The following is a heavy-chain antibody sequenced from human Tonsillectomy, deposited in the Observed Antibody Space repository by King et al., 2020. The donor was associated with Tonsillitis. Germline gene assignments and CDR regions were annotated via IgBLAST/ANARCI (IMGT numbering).Heavy chain of an antibody. D-gene: IGHD6-6*01. J-gene: IGHJ3*02. V-gene: IGHV4-59*01. CDR3: ARDIAAERAFDI. CDR1: GGSISSYY. Sequence: QLQESGPGLVKPSETLSLTCTVSGGSISSYYWSWIRQPPGKGLEWIGYIYYSGSTNYNPSLNSRVTISVDTSKNQFSLKLSSLTAADTAVYYCARDIAAERAFDIWGQGTMVTVSS. CDR2: IYYSGST.